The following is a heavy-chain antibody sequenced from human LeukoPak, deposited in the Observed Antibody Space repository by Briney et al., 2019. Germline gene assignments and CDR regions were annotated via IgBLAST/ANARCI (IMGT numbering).Heavy chain of an antibody. CDR3: AKAEESWDSSSSDY. CDR1: GFTFSSYA. Sequence: GGSLRLSCAASGFTFSSYAMSWVRQAPGKGLEWVSAISGSGGSTYYADSVKGRFTISRDNSKNTLYLQMNSLRAEDTAVYYCAKAEESWDSSSSDYRGQGTLVTVSS. CDR2: ISGSGGST. D-gene: IGHD6-6*01. J-gene: IGHJ4*02. V-gene: IGHV3-23*01.